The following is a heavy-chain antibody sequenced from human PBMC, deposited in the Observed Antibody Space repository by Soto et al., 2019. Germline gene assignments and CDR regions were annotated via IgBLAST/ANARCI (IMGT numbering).Heavy chain of an antibody. CDR1: GFTFSSYA. V-gene: IGHV3-23*01. D-gene: IGHD3-9*01. CDR2: ISGSGGST. CDR3: AKDVHYDIVTGIEYFHH. Sequence: GGSLRLSCAASGFTFSSYAMSWVRQAPGKGLEWVSSISGSGGSTYYADSVKGRFTISRDNSKNTLFLQMNSLRAEDTAVYYCAKDVHYDIVTGIEYFHHWAQGTLVTVSS. J-gene: IGHJ1*01.